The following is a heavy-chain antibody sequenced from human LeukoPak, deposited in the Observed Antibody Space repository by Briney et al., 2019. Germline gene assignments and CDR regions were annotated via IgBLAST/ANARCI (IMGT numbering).Heavy chain of an antibody. CDR3: ARTAYYFDY. CDR1: GGSISSYY. CDR2: IYYSGST. D-gene: IGHD5-18*01. Sequence: SETLSLTCTVSGGSISSYYWSWIRQPPGKGLEWIGYIYYSGSTNYNPSLKSRVTISVDTSKNQFSLKLSSVTAADTAVYYCARTAYYFDYWGQGTLVTVSS. J-gene: IGHJ4*02. V-gene: IGHV4-59*12.